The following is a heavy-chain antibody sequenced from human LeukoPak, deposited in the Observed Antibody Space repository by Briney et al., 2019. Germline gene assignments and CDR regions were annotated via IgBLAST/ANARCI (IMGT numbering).Heavy chain of an antibody. CDR2: IYYSGST. J-gene: IGHJ4*02. CDR1: GGSISSYY. Sequence: TSETLSLTCTVSGGSISSYYWSWIRQPPGKGLEWIGYIYYSGSTNYNPSLKSRVTISVDTSKNQFSLKLSSVTAADTAVYYCARDSLVGVDYWGQGTLVTVSS. CDR3: ARDSLVGVDY. V-gene: IGHV4-59*01. D-gene: IGHD3-3*01.